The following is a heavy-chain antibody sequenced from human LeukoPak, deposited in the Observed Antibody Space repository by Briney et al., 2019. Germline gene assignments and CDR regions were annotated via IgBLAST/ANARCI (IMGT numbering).Heavy chain of an antibody. CDR2: IYTSGST. V-gene: IGHV4-61*02. D-gene: IGHD6-13*01. J-gene: IGHJ4*02. Sequence: NSSETLSLTCTVSGGSISSGSYYWSWIRQPAGKGLEWIGRIYTSGSTNYNPSLKSRVTISVDTSKNQFSLKLSSVTAADTAVYYCARTAGYSSSWFDYWGQGTLVTVSS. CDR1: GGSISSGSYY. CDR3: ARTAGYSSSWFDY.